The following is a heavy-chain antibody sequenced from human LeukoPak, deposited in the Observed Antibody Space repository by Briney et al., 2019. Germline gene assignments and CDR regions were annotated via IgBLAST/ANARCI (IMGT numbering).Heavy chain of an antibody. J-gene: IGHJ4*02. CDR2: ISSSGNT. D-gene: IGHD3-3*01. CDR1: GGSVRSGSYY. CDR3: ARLGAGPTYYDFWSGYSSFYFDY. Sequence: SETLSLTCTVSGGSVRSGSYYWGWIRQPPGKGLEWIGGISSSGNTYYNPSLKSRITISIDTSKNHFSLKLSSVSAADTAVYYCARLGAGPTYYDFWSGYSSFYFDYWGQGTLVTVSS. V-gene: IGHV4-39*02.